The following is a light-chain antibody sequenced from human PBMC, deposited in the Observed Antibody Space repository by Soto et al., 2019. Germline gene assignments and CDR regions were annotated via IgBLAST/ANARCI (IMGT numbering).Light chain of an antibody. V-gene: IGKV3-11*01. Sequence: EIVLTQSPATLCLSPGEPATLSCRASQTIRSYLAWYQQKPGQAPRLLIYDASNRATGIPPRFTGSGSETDFTLTISSLEPEDSAVYYCHHRGDWPRGFGQGTRLEIK. CDR3: HHRGDWPRG. J-gene: IGKJ5*01. CDR1: QTIRSY. CDR2: DAS.